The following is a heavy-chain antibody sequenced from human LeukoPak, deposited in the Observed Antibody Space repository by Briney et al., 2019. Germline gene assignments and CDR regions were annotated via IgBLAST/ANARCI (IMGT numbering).Heavy chain of an antibody. CDR3: ASGPVVPAAPNWFDP. J-gene: IGHJ5*02. Sequence: SVKVSCKASGGTFSSYAISWVQQAPGQGLEWMGGIIPIFGTANYAQKFQGRVTITADESTSTAYMELSSLRSEDTAVYYCASGPVVPAAPNWFDPWGQGTLVTVSS. V-gene: IGHV1-69*01. CDR1: GGTFSSYA. D-gene: IGHD2-2*01. CDR2: IIPIFGTA.